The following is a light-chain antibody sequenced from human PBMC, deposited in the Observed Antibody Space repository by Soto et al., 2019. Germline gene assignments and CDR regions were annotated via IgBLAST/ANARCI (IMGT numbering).Light chain of an antibody. J-gene: IGKJ5*01. V-gene: IGKV3-20*01. CDR2: GTS. Sequence: EIVLTQSPDTLSLSPGERATLSCRASQSVSSTYLAWYQQKPGQAPRLLIFGTSSRATGIPDRFSGSRSGTEFTLTISRLEPEDFAVYYCQQYGDSPITFGQGTRVEIK. CDR3: QQYGDSPIT. CDR1: QSVSSTY.